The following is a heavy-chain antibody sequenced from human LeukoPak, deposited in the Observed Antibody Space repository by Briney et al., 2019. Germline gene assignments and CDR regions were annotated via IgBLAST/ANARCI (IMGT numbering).Heavy chain of an antibody. CDR3: ARGFPRARAYYFDY. D-gene: IGHD3-10*01. CDR1: GGSISGSSYY. J-gene: IGHJ4*02. CDR2: IYYSGST. Sequence: SETLSLTCTVSGGSISGSSYYWGWICQPPGKGLEWIGSIYYSGSTYYNPSLKSRVTISVDTSKNQFSLKLSSVTAADTAVYYCARGFPRARAYYFDYWGQGTLVTVSS. V-gene: IGHV4-39*07.